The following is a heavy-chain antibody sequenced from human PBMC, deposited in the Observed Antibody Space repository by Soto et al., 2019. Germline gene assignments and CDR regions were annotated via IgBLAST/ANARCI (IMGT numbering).Heavy chain of an antibody. CDR3: ATESGSTYGYFDH. J-gene: IGHJ4*02. V-gene: IGHV4-30-4*01. Sequence: SETLSLTCTVSGGSVTSDEGYWTWIRQSPGKGLEWIGYISNSGSTGYNPSLKTRLSMSVDRPKNQFTLRLTSVTAADTAVYFCATESGSTYGYFDHWGQGTQVTVSS. CDR2: ISNSGST. D-gene: IGHD5-18*01. CDR1: GGSVTSDEGY.